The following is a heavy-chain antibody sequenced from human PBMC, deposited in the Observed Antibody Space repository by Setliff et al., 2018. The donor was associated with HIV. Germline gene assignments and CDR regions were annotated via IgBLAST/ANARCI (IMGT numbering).Heavy chain of an antibody. CDR2: IYPDDSNI. CDR1: GYTFTHYW. J-gene: IGHJ5*02. V-gene: IGHV5-51*01. D-gene: IGHD3-10*01. Sequence: GESLKISCKASGYTFTHYWIGWVRQMPGKGLEWMGIIYPDDSNIRYNPSFQNRVTISADTSLKTAHLQWSSLKASDTATYFCVRLNRGSTWSIASDRGFFDPWGQGTLVTVSS. CDR3: VRLNRGSTWSIASDRGFFDP.